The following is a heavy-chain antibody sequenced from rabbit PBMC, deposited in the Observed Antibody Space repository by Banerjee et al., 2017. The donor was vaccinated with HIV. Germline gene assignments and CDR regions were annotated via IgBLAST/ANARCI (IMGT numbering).Heavy chain of an antibody. Sequence: QSLEETGGGLVQPGGSLTLSCKASGFDFSSYYMCWVRQAPGKGLEWIACIYAGSGSTYYANWAKGRFTISKTSSTTVTLQMTSLTAADTATYFCAREYTGDAGDHYATRLDLWGQGTLVTVS. CDR1: GFDFSSYY. D-gene: IGHD4-2*01. CDR2: IYAGSGST. CDR3: AREYTGDAGDHYATRLDL. V-gene: IGHV1S40*01. J-gene: IGHJ3*01.